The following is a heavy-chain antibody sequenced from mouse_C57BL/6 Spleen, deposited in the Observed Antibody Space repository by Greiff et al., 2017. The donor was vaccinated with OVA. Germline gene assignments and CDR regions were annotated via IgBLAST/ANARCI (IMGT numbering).Heavy chain of an antibody. V-gene: IGHV1-52*01. CDR2: IDPSDSET. Sequence: QVQLQQPGAELVRPGSSVKLSCKASGYTFTSYWMHWVKQRPIQGLEWIGNIDPSDSETHYNQKFKDQATLTGDKSSSPAYMPLSTLTSEDSAVYYGARSEGSSPYYFDYWGQGTTLTVSS. CDR3: ARSEGSSPYYFDY. J-gene: IGHJ2*01. D-gene: IGHD1-1*01. CDR1: GYTFTSYW.